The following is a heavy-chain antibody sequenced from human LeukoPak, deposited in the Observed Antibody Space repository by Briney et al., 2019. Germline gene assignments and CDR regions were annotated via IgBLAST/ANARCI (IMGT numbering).Heavy chain of an antibody. Sequence: SETLSLTCAVYGGSFSGYYWSWIRQPPGKGLEWIGEINHSGSTNYNPSLKSRVTISVDTSKNQFSLKLSSVTAADTAVYYCARGLLARRWATLCFYIWGQGTMVTVSS. J-gene: IGHJ3*02. CDR2: INHSGST. V-gene: IGHV4-34*01. CDR1: GGSFSGYY. D-gene: IGHD5-24*01. CDR3: ARGLLARRWATLCFYI.